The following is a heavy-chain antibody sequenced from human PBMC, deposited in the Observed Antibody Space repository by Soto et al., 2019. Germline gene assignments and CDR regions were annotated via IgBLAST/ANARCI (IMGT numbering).Heavy chain of an antibody. D-gene: IGHD3-3*01. CDR1: GYTFTSYD. CDR3: ATYYDFSSGYSHSREDASGI. CDR2: MNPKTGST. Sequence: QVQLVQSGAEVKKPGASVKVSCKASGYTFTSYDINWVRQATGQGLEWMGWMNPKTGSTGYAQKFQGRVTMTRNNSLDSAYSELSSLRSEDTAVYYCATYYDFSSGYSHSREDASGIWGQGTLVTVSS. V-gene: IGHV1-8*01. J-gene: IGHJ3*02.